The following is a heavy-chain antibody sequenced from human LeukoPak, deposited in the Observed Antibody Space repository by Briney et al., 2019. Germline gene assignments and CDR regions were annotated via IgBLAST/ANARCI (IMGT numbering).Heavy chain of an antibody. D-gene: IGHD1-26*01. CDR2: IYYSGST. V-gene: IGHV4-59*01. J-gene: IGHJ6*03. CDR1: GGSIRSYY. CDR3: ASVGIYSPGIYYHYMDV. Sequence: NSSETLSLTCTVSGGSIRSYYWSWIRQPPGKGLEWIGYIYYSGSTNYNPSLKSRVTISVDTSKNQFSLKLSPVTAADTAVYYCASVGIYSPGIYYHYMDVWGKGTTVTVSS.